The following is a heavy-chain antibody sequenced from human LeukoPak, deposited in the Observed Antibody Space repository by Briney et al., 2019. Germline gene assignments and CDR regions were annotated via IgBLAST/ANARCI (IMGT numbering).Heavy chain of an antibody. J-gene: IGHJ4*02. CDR1: GGTFSSYA. D-gene: IGHD1-26*01. CDR2: IIPILVIA. Sequence: SVKVSCKASGGTFSSYAISWVRQAPGQGLEGMGRIIPILVIANYAQKFQGRVTITADKSTSPAYMELSSLRSEDTAVYYCARKEVGHQPEGEDWGQGTLVTVSS. CDR3: ARKEVGHQPEGED. V-gene: IGHV1-69*04.